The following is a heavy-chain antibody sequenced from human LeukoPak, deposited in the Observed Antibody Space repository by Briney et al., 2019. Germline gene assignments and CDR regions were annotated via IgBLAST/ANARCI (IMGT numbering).Heavy chain of an antibody. CDR3: AKVGSGWYPLSDYFLRYYFDY. V-gene: IGHV3-30*04. D-gene: IGHD6-19*01. CDR2: ISYDGSNK. Sequence: AGGSLRLSCAASGFTFSSYAMHWVRQAPGKGLEWVAVISYDGSNKYYADSVKGRFTISRDNSKNTLYLQMNSLRAEDTAVYYCAKVGSGWYPLSDYFLRYYFDYWGQGTLVTVSS. CDR1: GFTFSSYA. J-gene: IGHJ4*02.